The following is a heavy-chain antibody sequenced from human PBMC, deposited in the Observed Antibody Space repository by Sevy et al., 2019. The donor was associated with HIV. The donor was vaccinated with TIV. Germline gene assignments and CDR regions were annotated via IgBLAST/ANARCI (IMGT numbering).Heavy chain of an antibody. CDR1: GFTFSSYG. V-gene: IGHV3-30*18. CDR3: AKAHHYCSGGSCPNWFDP. D-gene: IGHD2-15*01. J-gene: IGHJ5*02. Sequence: GGSLRLSCVASGFTFSSYGMHWVRQAPGKGLEWVAVISYDGSNKYYADSVKGRFTISRDNSKNTLYLQMNSLRAEDTAVYYCAKAHHYCSGGSCPNWFDPWGQGTLVTVSS. CDR2: ISYDGSNK.